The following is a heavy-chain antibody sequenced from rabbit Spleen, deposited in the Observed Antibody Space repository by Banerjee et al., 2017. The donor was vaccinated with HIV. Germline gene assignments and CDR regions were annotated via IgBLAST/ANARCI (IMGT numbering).Heavy chain of an antibody. V-gene: IGHV1S40*01. Sequence: QSLEESGGDLVKPGASLTLTCTASGFSFSSNYYMCWVRQAPGKGLEWIACISAGSSGTTYYASWAKGRFTASKTSSTTVTLQMTSLTVADTATYFCARVSETSGWGEDLWGQGTLVTVS. J-gene: IGHJ3*01. CDR1: GFSFSSNYY. CDR2: ISAGSSGTT. CDR3: ARVSETSGWGEDL. D-gene: IGHD4-1*01.